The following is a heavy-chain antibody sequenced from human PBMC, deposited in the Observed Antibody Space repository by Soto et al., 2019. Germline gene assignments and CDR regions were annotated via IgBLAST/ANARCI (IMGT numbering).Heavy chain of an antibody. V-gene: IGHV1-2*04. CDR3: AKGSTAMTYFDY. D-gene: IGHD5-18*01. CDR2: INPNSGGT. Sequence: ASVKVSCKASGYTFTGYYMHWVRQAPGQGLEWMGWINPNSGGTNYAQKFQGWVTMTRDTSISTAYMELNSLRAEDTAVYYCAKGSTAMTYFDYWGQGTLVTVSS. CDR1: GYTFTGYY. J-gene: IGHJ4*02.